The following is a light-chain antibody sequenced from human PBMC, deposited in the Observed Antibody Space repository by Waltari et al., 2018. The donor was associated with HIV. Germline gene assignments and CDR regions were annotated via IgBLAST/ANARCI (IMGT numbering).Light chain of an antibody. CDR3: QSYDSSHGV. CDR1: SSNIGSGYD. Sequence: QSVLTQPPSVSGAPGQRVTISCTGSSSNIGSGYDVHWYQQLPGTAPKLLIYGNSNRPSGVPDRFSGSKSGTSASLAITGLQAEDEADYDCQSYDSSHGVFGGGTKLTVL. CDR2: GNS. J-gene: IGLJ2*01. V-gene: IGLV1-40*01.